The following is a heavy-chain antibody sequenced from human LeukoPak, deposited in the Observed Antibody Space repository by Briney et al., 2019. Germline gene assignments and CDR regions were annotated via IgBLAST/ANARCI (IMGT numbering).Heavy chain of an antibody. V-gene: IGHV3-30-3*01. CDR3: AREGPPFWVVSNWFDP. CDR2: ISYDGSNK. Sequence: GGSLRLSCAASGFTFSSYAMHWVRQAPGKGLEWVAVISYDGSNKYYADSVKGRFTISRDNSKNTLYLQMNSLRAEDTAVYYCAREGPPFWVVSNWFDPWGQGTLVTVSS. D-gene: IGHD2-8*02. CDR1: GFTFSSYA. J-gene: IGHJ5*02.